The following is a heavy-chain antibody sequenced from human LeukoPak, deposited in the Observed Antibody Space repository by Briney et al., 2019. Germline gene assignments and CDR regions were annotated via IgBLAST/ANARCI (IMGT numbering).Heavy chain of an antibody. CDR3: ARGGSVRWLASYYYYYGMDV. Sequence: GASVKVSCKASGYTFTSYDINWVRQATGQGLEWMGWMNPNSGNTGYAQKFQGRVTMTRNTSISTAYMELSSLRSEDTAVYYCARGGSVRWLASYYYYYGMDVWGQGTTVTVSS. J-gene: IGHJ6*02. CDR1: GYTFTSYD. V-gene: IGHV1-8*01. CDR2: MNPNSGNT. D-gene: IGHD6-19*01.